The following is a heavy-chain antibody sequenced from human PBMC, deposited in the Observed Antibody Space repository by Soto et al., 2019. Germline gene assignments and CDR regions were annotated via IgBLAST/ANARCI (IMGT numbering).Heavy chain of an antibody. Sequence: EMQLLESGGGLVQPGGSLRLSCAASGFTFISYGMTWVRQAPGKGLEWVSGSTTTGRNTYYAESVKGRFTISRDNYKQAVYLQMNSLRAEDTAVYYCARGAAAAGTVWFDAWGQGTLVIVSS. CDR3: ARGAAAAGTVWFDA. V-gene: IGHV3-23*01. CDR2: STTTGRNT. D-gene: IGHD6-13*01. J-gene: IGHJ5*02. CDR1: GFTFISYG.